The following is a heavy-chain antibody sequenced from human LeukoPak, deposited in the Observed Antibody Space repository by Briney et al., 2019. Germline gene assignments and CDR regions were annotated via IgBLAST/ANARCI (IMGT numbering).Heavy chain of an antibody. D-gene: IGHD2-2*01. CDR3: ARDSASWKKSNYYYYMDV. Sequence: GGFLRLSCAASGFTFSNYWMNWVRQAPGKGLEWVANIKQDGSEKYYVDSVKGRFTISRDNARNSVSLQMNSLTAEDTAVYYCARDSASWKKSNYYYYMDVWGKGTTVTVSS. CDR2: IKQDGSEK. J-gene: IGHJ6*03. V-gene: IGHV3-7*01. CDR1: GFTFSNYW.